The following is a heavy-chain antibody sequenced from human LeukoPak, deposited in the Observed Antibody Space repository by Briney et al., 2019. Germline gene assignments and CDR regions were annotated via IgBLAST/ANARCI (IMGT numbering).Heavy chain of an antibody. V-gene: IGHV4-31*03. CDR3: AGSSIAHSF. D-gene: IGHD3-10*01. CDR2: IYYSGST. CDR1: GGSISSGGYY. Sequence: SQTLPLTCTVSGGSISSGGYYWSWIRQYPGKGLEWIGYIYYSGSTYYDPSLKSRVTISVDTSKNQFSLKLSSVTAADTAVYYCAGSSIAHSFWGQGTLVTVSS. J-gene: IGHJ4*02.